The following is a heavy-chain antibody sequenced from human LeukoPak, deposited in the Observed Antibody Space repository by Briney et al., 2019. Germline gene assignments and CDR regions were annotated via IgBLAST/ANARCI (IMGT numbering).Heavy chain of an antibody. V-gene: IGHV4-59*01. CDR2: IYYRGST. Sequence: TLSPTRTVACRSISSYCWSSARQPARGWLEWVGYIYYRGSTNYNPSLKTRVPISVATSKNQISPKLRSVIAADTAVYYYERADVEMAKIGDYWGQGTLVTVSS. CDR3: ERADVEMAKIGDY. D-gene: IGHD5-24*01. J-gene: IGHJ4*02. CDR1: CRSISSYC.